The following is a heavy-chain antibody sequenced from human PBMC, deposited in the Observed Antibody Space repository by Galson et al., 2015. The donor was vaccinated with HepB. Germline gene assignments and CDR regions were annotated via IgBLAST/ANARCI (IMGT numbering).Heavy chain of an antibody. CDR3: ARDSRQVAAAGRPPNWFDP. D-gene: IGHD6-13*01. CDR2: INPNSGGT. Sequence: SVKVSCKASGYTFTGYYMHWVRQAPRQGLEWMGRINPNSGGTNYAQKFQGRVTMTRDTSISTAYMELSRLRSDDTAVYYCARDSRQVAAAGRPPNWFDPWGQGTLVTVSS. CDR1: GYTFTGYY. V-gene: IGHV1-2*06. J-gene: IGHJ5*02.